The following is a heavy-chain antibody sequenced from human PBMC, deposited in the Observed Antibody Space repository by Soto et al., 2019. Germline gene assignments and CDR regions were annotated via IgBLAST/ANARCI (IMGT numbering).Heavy chain of an antibody. CDR2: IKSHTDGGTT. CDR3: TTDLSSSWSRSPFDY. D-gene: IGHD6-13*01. Sequence: EVQLVESGGGLVKPGGSLRVSCAASGFTFNNAWMNWVRQTPGKGLEWVGRIKSHTDGGTTEYAAPVKGRFTISRDDAKNTLELQMHSVKAEDAAVYYCTTDLSSSWSRSPFDYCGQGTPVTVSS. J-gene: IGHJ4*02. CDR1: GFTFNNAW. V-gene: IGHV3-15*07.